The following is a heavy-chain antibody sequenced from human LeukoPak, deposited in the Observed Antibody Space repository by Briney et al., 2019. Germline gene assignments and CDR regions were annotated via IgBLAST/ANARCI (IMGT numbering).Heavy chain of an antibody. V-gene: IGHV3-21*06. CDR3: AKVQSDIVGAMFVSFDV. D-gene: IGHD1-26*01. J-gene: IGHJ3*01. CDR1: GFTFNSYS. Sequence: GGSLRLSCGGSGFTFNSYSMNWVRQAPGKGLEWVASIMGSGSEMFYADSLKGRFTISRDNSKNSLYLQMNSLRVEDTAVYYCAKVQSDIVGAMFVSFDVWGQGTMVSVSS. CDR2: IMGSGSEM.